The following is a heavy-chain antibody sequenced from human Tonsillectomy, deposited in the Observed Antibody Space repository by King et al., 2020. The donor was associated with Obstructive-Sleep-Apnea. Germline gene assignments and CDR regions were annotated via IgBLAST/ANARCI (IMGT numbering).Heavy chain of an antibody. Sequence: QLVQSGGGVVQPGRSLRLSCAASGFTFSSYAIHWVRQAPGKGLEWVAVISYDETNEYYADSVKGRFTISRDNSKNTLYLQMNSLRAEDTAVYYCARVALQLRYFDWSNGGYFDYWGQGTLVTVSS. J-gene: IGHJ4*02. V-gene: IGHV3-30-3*01. CDR2: ISYDETNE. CDR3: ARVALQLRYFDWSNGGYFDY. CDR1: GFTFSSYA. D-gene: IGHD3-9*01.